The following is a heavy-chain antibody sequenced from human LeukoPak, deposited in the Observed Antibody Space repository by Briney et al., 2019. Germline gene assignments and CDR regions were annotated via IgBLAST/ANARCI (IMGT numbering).Heavy chain of an antibody. CDR3: AKGFIGYCSGGRCSTFDY. V-gene: IGHV3-23*01. CDR2: ISATGGST. CDR1: GFTFSSYA. Sequence: GGSLRLSCAASGFTFSSYAMSWVRQAPGKGLEWVSSISATGGSTYYADSVKGRFTISRDNSKNTLYLQMNSLRAEDTAVYYCAKGFIGYCSGGRCSTFDYWGQGTLVTVSS. J-gene: IGHJ4*02. D-gene: IGHD2-15*01.